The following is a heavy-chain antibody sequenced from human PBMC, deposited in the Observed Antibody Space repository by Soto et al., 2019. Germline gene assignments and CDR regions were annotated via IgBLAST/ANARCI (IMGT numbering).Heavy chain of an antibody. V-gene: IGHV1-2*04. J-gene: IGHJ3*02. CDR2: INPNSGGT. D-gene: IGHD3-10*01. CDR3: ARSGLLWFGELMVGAFDI. Sequence: ASVKVSCKASGYTFTGYYMHWVRQAPGQGLEWMGWINPNSGGTNYAQKFQGWVTMTRDTFISTAYMELSRLRSDDTAVYYCARSGLLWFGELMVGAFDIWGQGTMVTVSS. CDR1: GYTFTGYY.